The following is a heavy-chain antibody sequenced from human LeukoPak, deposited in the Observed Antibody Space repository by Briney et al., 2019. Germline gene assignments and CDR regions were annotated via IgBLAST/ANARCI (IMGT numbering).Heavy chain of an antibody. CDR2: ISGSGGST. CDR3: AKDGRITMIQFDY. CDR1: GFTLSSYA. D-gene: IGHD3-22*01. Sequence: GGSLRLPRSASGFTLSSYAMSWVRQAPGKGLEWVSAISGSGGSTYYADSVKGRLTISRDKSKNPLYLQMNSLRAEDTAVYYCAKDGRITMIQFDYWGQGTLVTVSS. V-gene: IGHV3-23*01. J-gene: IGHJ4*02.